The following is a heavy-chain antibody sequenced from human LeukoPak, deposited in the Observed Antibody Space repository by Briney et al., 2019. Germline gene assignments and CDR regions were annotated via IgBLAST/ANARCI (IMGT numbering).Heavy chain of an antibody. D-gene: IGHD1-26*01. V-gene: IGHV3-48*04. J-gene: IGHJ4*02. CDR3: ARARTGAGLFDY. CDR1: GFTFSSYG. CDR2: ISSSGSTI. Sequence: GGSLRLSCAASGFTFSSYGMHWVRQAPGKGLEWVSYISSSGSTIYYADSVKGRFTISRDNAKNSLYLQMNSLRAEDTAVYYCARARTGAGLFDYWGQGTLVTVSS.